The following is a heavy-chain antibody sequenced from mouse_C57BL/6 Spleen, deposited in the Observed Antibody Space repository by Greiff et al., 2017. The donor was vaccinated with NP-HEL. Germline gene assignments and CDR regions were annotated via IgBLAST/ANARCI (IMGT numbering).Heavy chain of an antibody. V-gene: IGHV1-64*01. CDR1: GYTFTSYW. CDR2: IHPNSGST. D-gene: IGHD1-1*01. CDR3: ARGGITTVVATDFDG. J-gene: IGHJ1*03. Sequence: QVQLQQPGADLVKPGASVKLSCKASGYTFTSYWMHWVKQRPGQGLEWIGMIHPNSGSTNYNDKFKSKATLTVAKSSSTPYMQLSSLTSEGSAVYYGARGGITTVVATDFDGWGTGTTVTVSS.